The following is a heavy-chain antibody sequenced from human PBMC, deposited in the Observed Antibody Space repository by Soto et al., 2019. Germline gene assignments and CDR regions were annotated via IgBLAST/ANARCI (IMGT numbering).Heavy chain of an antibody. Sequence: ASVKVSCKASGYTFTSYDINWVRQATGQGLEWMGWMNPNSGNTGYAQKFQGRVTMTRNTSISTAYMELSSLRSEDTAVYYCARGVEPDYGDIRRGEPYYYYYMDVWGKGTTVTVS. CDR2: MNPNSGNT. CDR1: GYTFTSYD. V-gene: IGHV1-8*01. CDR3: ARGVEPDYGDIRRGEPYYYYYMDV. J-gene: IGHJ6*03. D-gene: IGHD4-17*01.